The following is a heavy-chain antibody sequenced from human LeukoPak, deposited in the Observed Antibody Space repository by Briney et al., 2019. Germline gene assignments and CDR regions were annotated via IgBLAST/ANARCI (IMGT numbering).Heavy chain of an antibody. Sequence: SVKVSCKAPGGTFSSYAISWVRQAPGQGLEWMGGIIPIFGTANYAQKFQGRVTITTDESTSTAYMELSSLRSEDTAVYYCAREGGSITMIVDDAFDIWGQGTMVTVSS. CDR2: IIPIFGTA. J-gene: IGHJ3*02. D-gene: IGHD3-22*01. CDR1: GGTFSSYA. CDR3: AREGGSITMIVDDAFDI. V-gene: IGHV1-69*05.